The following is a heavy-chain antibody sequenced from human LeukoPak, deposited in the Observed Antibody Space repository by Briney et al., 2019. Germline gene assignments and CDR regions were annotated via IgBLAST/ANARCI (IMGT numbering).Heavy chain of an antibody. CDR3: TRETGSAVGSADFDY. CDR1: GFTFSSYA. D-gene: IGHD6-25*01. CDR2: ISYDGSNK. Sequence: GGSLRLSCAASGFTFSSYAIHWVRQAPGKGLEWVAVISYDGSNKYYADSVKGRFTISRDNSKNTLYLQMNSLRAEDTAVYYCTRETGSAVGSADFDYWGQGTLVTVSS. V-gene: IGHV3-30-3*01. J-gene: IGHJ4*02.